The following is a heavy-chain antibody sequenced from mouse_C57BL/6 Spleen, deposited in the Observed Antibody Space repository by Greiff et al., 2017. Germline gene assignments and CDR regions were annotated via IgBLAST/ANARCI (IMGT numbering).Heavy chain of an antibody. J-gene: IGHJ4*01. D-gene: IGHD2-1*01. CDR3: ARERNYGNYDYAMDY. CDR2: ISYDGSN. CDR1: GYSITSGYY. V-gene: IGHV3-6*01. Sequence: VQLKQSGPGLVKPSQSLSLTCSVTGYSITSGYYWNWIRQFPGNKLEWMGYISYDGSNNYNPSLKNRISITRDTSKNQFFLKLNSVTTEDTATYYCARERNYGNYDYAMDYWGQGTSATVSS.